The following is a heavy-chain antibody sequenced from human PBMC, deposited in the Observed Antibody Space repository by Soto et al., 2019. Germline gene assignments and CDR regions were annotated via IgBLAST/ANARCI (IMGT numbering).Heavy chain of an antibody. CDR1: GFTFSSYS. V-gene: IGHV3-21*05. CDR3: AKERVAAAYVETSPFDF. J-gene: IGHJ4*02. CDR2: INRSGGDT. D-gene: IGHD2-15*01. Sequence: GGSLRLSCAASGFTFSSYSMNWVRQAPGKGLEWVSDINRSGGDTSFADSVKGRFTISRDNSKNSLYLHMNSLRAEDTARYYCAKERVAAAYVETSPFDFWGQGTQVTVSS.